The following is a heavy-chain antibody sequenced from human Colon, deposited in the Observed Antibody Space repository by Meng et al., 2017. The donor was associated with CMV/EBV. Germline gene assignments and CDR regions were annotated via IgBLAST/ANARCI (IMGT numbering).Heavy chain of an antibody. CDR3: SRLQDIVVTVAADY. Sequence: GGSLRLSCAASGFTFSTYAMYWVRQASGKGLEWIGRIRSKANNHATAYIASVMGRFTVSRDDSKNTAYLEMNNLRTEDTAIYFCSRLQDIVVTVAADYWGQGTLVTVSS. V-gene: IGHV3-73*01. D-gene: IGHD2-15*01. CDR1: GFTFSTYA. J-gene: IGHJ4*02. CDR2: IRSKANNHAT.